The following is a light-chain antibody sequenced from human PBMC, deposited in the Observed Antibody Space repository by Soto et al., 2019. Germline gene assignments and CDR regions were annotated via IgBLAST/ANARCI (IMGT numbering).Light chain of an antibody. CDR3: SSYSDTDNFVI. J-gene: IGLJ2*01. Sequence: QSALTQPPSASGSPGQSVTISFTGTSSDVGRHNYVSWYQQHPGKAPKLLIFEVNKRPSGVPDRFSASTSGITASLTVSGLQPEDEAAYYCSSYSDTDNFVIFGGGTKVTVL. CDR2: EVN. V-gene: IGLV2-8*01. CDR1: SSDVGRHNY.